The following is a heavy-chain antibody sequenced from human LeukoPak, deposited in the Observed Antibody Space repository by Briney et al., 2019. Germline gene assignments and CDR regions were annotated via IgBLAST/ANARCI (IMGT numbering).Heavy chain of an antibody. D-gene: IGHD3-22*01. J-gene: IGHJ4*02. CDR1: GDSISSSY. V-gene: IGHV4-59*01. Sequence: SETLSLTCTVSGDSISSSYWSWIRQPPGKRLEWVGYVHYTGKTNYNPSLSNRATISVDMSKNQFSLTLTFVTLADTAVYYCARGYYDRSGSSNPFDSWGQGTLVTVSS. CDR3: ARGYYDRSGSSNPFDS. CDR2: VHYTGKT.